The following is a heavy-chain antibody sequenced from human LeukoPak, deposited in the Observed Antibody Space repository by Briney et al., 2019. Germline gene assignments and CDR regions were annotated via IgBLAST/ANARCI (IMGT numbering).Heavy chain of an antibody. J-gene: IGHJ4*02. D-gene: IGHD6-19*01. V-gene: IGHV3-30*18. CDR1: GFTFSSYG. Sequence: PGRSLRLSCAASGFTFSSYGMHWVRQAPGKGLEWVAVISYDGSNKYYADSVKGRFTISRDNSKNTLYLQMNSLRAEDTAVYYCAKIAVAGQDYDYWGQGTLVIVSS. CDR2: ISYDGSNK. CDR3: AKIAVAGQDYDY.